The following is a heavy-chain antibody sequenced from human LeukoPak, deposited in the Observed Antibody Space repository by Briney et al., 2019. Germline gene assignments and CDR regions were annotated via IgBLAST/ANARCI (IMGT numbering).Heavy chain of an antibody. CDR3: AKGPDNPHIAAAGY. V-gene: IGHV3-21*04. CDR2: ISSSSSYI. D-gene: IGHD6-13*01. J-gene: IGHJ4*02. Sequence: PGGSLRLSCAASGFTFSSYSMNWVRQAPGKGLEWVSSISSSSSYIYYADSVKGRFTISRDNAKNSLYLQMNSLRAEDTAVYYCAKGPDNPHIAAAGYWGQGTLVTVSS. CDR1: GFTFSSYS.